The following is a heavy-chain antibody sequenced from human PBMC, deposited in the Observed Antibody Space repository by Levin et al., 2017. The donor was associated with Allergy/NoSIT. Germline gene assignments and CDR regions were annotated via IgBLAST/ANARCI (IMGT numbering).Heavy chain of an antibody. V-gene: IGHV3-15*01. J-gene: IGHJ6*03. CDR2: MKSKTDGETT. CDR3: STDPQGDGDSHSFYYYYMDV. D-gene: IGHD4-17*01. Sequence: GESLKISCAASGFIFSNAWMSWVRQAPGKGLEWVGRMKSKTDGETTDYAAPVKGRFTISRDDSKNTLYLQMNSLKTEDTGVYYCSTDPQGDGDSHSFYYYYMDVWGKGTTVTVSS. CDR1: GFIFSNAW.